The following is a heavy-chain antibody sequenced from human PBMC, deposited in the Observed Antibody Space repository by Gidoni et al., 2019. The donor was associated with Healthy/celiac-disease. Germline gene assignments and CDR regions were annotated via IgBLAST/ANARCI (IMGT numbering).Heavy chain of an antibody. V-gene: IGHV3-23*01. Sequence: EVQLLESGGGLVQPGGSLRLSCAASGFTFSSYAMSWVRQAPGKGLEWVSAISGSGGSTYYADSVKGRFTISRDNSKNTLYLQMNSLRAEDTAVYYCAKAKLSGYYFGYYFDYWGQGTLVTVSS. CDR3: AKAKLSGYYFGYYFDY. CDR1: GFTFSSYA. CDR2: ISGSGGST. J-gene: IGHJ4*02. D-gene: IGHD3-22*01.